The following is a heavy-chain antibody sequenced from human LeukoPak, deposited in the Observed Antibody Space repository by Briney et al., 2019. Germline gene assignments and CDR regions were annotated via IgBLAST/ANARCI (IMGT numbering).Heavy chain of an antibody. CDR2: ISYDGSNK. J-gene: IGHJ4*02. CDR1: GFPFSSYA. V-gene: IGHV3-30-3*01. D-gene: IGHD2-15*01. CDR3: ARDLCSGGSCYSHY. Sequence: GGSLRLSCAASGFPFSSYAMHWFRQAPGKGLEWVAVISYDGSNKYYADSVKGRFTISRDNSKNTLYLQMNSLRAEDTAVYYCARDLCSGGSCYSHYWGQGALVTVSS.